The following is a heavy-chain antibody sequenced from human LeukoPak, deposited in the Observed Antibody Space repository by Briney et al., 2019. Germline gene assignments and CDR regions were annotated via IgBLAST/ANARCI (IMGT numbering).Heavy chain of an antibody. Sequence: PSETLSLTCAVYGGSFSGYYWTWIRQPPGKGLEWIGYIYYSGSTNYNPSLKSRVTISVDTSKNQFSLKLSSVTAADTAVYYCARGESGYDFWSGYADNNWFDPWGQGTLVTVSS. CDR2: IYYSGST. D-gene: IGHD3-3*01. V-gene: IGHV4-59*01. CDR1: GGSFSGYY. CDR3: ARGESGYDFWSGYADNNWFDP. J-gene: IGHJ5*02.